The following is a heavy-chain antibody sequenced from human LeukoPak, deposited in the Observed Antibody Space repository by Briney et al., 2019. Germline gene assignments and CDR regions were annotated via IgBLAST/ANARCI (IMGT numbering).Heavy chain of an antibody. Sequence: SVKVSCKASGGTFSNYAISWVRQAPGQGLEWMGGIIPIFGTANYAQKLQDRVTLSMEESTSTAYMELSSLRSEDTAVYYCARDMAVQAAMESWFDPWGQGTLVTVSS. CDR2: IIPIFGTA. V-gene: IGHV1-69*05. D-gene: IGHD2-2*01. CDR3: ARDMAVQAAMESWFDP. CDR1: GGTFSNYA. J-gene: IGHJ5*02.